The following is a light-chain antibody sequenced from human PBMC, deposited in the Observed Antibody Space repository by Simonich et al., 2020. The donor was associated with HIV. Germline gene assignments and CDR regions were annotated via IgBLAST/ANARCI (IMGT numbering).Light chain of an antibody. V-gene: IGKV2-28*01. Sequence: DIVITQSPLSLSVTPGQPASMSCKSSQGLLHSNGYNYLDWYLQKPGQSPQLLIYLGSNRASGVPDRFSGSGSGTDFTLKISRVEAEDVGVYYCMQALQTPYTFGQGTKLEIK. J-gene: IGKJ2*01. CDR2: LGS. CDR3: MQALQTPYT. CDR1: QGLLHSNGYNY.